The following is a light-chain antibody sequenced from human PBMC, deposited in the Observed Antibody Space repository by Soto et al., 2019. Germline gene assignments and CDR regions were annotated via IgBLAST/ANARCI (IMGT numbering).Light chain of an antibody. CDR2: DAS. V-gene: IGKV3-11*01. J-gene: IGKJ2*01. CDR1: QHIGTF. CDR3: QQRSYGYT. Sequence: IVLTQSPVTLSLSPGERATLSCRASQHIGTFLAWYQHKVGQAPRLLISDASKRATGTPARFSGSGSGTDVTLTISSLEPEDFAVYYCQQRSYGYTFGQGTNLEI.